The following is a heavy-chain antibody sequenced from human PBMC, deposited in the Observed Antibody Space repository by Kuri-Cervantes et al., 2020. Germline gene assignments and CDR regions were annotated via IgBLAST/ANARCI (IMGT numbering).Heavy chain of an antibody. CDR3: ARSRDVSYYGMDV. CDR2: INTDGTTT. Sequence: GESLKISCAASGFPFSDHYMDWVRQAPGKGLVWVSRINTDGTTTNYADSVKGRFTISRDSAKNTVYLQMNGLRGEDTAVYYCARSRDVSYYGMDVWGQGTTVTVSS. D-gene: IGHD3-10*01. J-gene: IGHJ6*02. CDR1: GFPFSDHY. V-gene: IGHV3-74*01.